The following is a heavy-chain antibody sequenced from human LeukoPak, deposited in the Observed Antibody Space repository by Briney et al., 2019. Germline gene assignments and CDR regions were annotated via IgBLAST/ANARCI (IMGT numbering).Heavy chain of an antibody. J-gene: IGHJ4*02. Sequence: GGSLRLSCAASGFTFSSYGMHWVRQAPGKGLEWVAFIQYDGSNKKYADSVKGRFTISRDNSKKPPDLQMNSLRAEDTAVYYCAKLIVVVPAANYWGQGTLVTVSS. CDR2: IQYDGSNK. CDR1: GFTFSSYG. CDR3: AKLIVVVPAANY. D-gene: IGHD2-2*01. V-gene: IGHV3-30*02.